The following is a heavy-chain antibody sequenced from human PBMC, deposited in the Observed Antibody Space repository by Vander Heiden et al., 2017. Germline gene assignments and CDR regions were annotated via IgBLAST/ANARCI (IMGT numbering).Heavy chain of an antibody. V-gene: IGHV1-69*01. CDR1: GGTFSNNP. Sequence: QVQLVQSGAEIKKPGSSVKVSCKASGGTFSNNPINWVRQAPGQGLEWMGGIIPPFGPPNYAQHPQDRLTITADESSTTVYMELSNLRLGDTAVYYCARSTTSGYNLNWLDPWGQGTPVTVSS. D-gene: IGHD5-12*01. J-gene: IGHJ5*02. CDR3: ARSTTSGYNLNWLDP. CDR2: IIPPFGPP.